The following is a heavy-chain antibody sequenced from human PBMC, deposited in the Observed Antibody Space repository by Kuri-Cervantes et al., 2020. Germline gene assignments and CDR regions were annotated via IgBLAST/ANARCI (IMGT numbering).Heavy chain of an antibody. J-gene: IGHJ6*02. CDR1: GFSFSSSY. V-gene: IGHV3-74*01. D-gene: IGHD5-18*01. CDR3: AKDRGYSYDAYYYGMDV. Sequence: GGSLRLSCAAPGFSFSSSYMYWVRQAPGKGLVWVSRIAPNGRSTSYADSVKGRFTISRDNAKNTLYLQMNSLRAEDTAIYYCAKDRGYSYDAYYYGMDVWGQGTTVTVSS. CDR2: IAPNGRST.